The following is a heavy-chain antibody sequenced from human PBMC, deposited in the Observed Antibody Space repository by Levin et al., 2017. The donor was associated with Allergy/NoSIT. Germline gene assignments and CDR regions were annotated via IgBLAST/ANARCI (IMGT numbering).Heavy chain of an antibody. CDR1: GFTFDDYA. D-gene: IGHD6-6*01. CDR3: AKGGSSSQLYFDY. CDR2: ISWNSGSI. Sequence: PGGSLRLSCAASGFTFDDYAMHWVRQAPGKGLEWVSGISWNSGSIGYADSVKGRFTISRDNAKNSLYLQMNSLRAEDTALYYCAKGGSSSQLYFDYWGQGTLVTVSS. V-gene: IGHV3-9*01. J-gene: IGHJ4*02.